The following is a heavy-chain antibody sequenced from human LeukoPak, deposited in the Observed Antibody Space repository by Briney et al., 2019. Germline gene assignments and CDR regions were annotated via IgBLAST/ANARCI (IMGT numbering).Heavy chain of an antibody. Sequence: AGGSLRLSCAASGFTFSNLAMTWVRQAPGKGLEWVSVIAGSGDGIYYADSVKGRFTISRDNSKNTLYLQMNSLRAEDMAVYYCAKEKLATWGQGTLVTVSS. CDR3: AKEKLAT. CDR1: GFTFSNLA. J-gene: IGHJ5*02. D-gene: IGHD5-12*01. CDR2: IAGSGDGI. V-gene: IGHV3-23*01.